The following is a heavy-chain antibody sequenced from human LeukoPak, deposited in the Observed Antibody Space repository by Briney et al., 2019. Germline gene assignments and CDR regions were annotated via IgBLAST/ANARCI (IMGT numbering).Heavy chain of an antibody. J-gene: IGHJ4*02. V-gene: IGHV5-51*01. CDR2: IYPGDSGI. CDR1: GYSFTTYW. CDR3: ARLPFLEWLLLDY. Sequence: GESLKISRKGSGYSFTTYWIGWVRQMPGKGLEWMGIIYPGDSGIRYNTSFQGQVTITAHKSISTACMQWSGLKASDTAMYYCARLPFLEWLLLDYWGQGTLVTVSS. D-gene: IGHD3-3*01.